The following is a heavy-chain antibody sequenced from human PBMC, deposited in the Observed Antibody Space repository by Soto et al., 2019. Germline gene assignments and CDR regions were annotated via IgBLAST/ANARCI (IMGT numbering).Heavy chain of an antibody. CDR3: ATDPHAKSTAAPSC. J-gene: IGHJ4*02. CDR1: GYTLTELS. V-gene: IGHV1-24*01. D-gene: IGHD2-2*01. Sequence: GASVKVSCKVSGYTLTELSMHWVRQAPGKGLEWMGGFDPEDGETIYAQKFQGRVTMTEDTPTDTAYMELSSLRSEDTAVYYCATDPHAKSTAAPSCWGQGTLVTVSS. CDR2: FDPEDGET.